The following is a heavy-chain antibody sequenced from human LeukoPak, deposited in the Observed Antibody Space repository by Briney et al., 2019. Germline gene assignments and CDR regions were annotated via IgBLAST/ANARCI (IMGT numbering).Heavy chain of an antibody. CDR3: ARDKEGYITIFGVAPLDY. CDR2: ISYDGSNK. V-gene: IGHV3-30*04. Sequence: GGSLRHSCAASGFTFSSYAMHWVRQAPGKGLEWVAVISYDGSNKYYADSVKGRFTISRDNSKNTLYLQMNSLRAEDTAVYYCARDKEGYITIFGVAPLDYWGQGTLVTVSS. CDR1: GFTFSSYA. J-gene: IGHJ4*02. D-gene: IGHD3-3*01.